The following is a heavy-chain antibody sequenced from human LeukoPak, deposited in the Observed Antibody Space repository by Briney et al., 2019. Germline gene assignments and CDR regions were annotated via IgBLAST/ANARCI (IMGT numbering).Heavy chain of an antibody. D-gene: IGHD3-16*02. Sequence: GGSLRLSCAASGFTFSSYAMSWVRQAPGKGLEWVSAISGSGGSTYYADSVKGRFTISRDNSKNTPYLQMNSLRAEDTAVYYCAKGGWFSVWGSYRYTSSVYWSQGTLVTVSS. J-gene: IGHJ4*02. CDR3: AKGGWFSVWGSYRYTSSVY. CDR1: GFTFSSYA. V-gene: IGHV3-23*01. CDR2: ISGSGGST.